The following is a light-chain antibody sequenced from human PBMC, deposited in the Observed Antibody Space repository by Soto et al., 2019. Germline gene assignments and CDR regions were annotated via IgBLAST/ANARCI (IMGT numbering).Light chain of an antibody. J-gene: IGLJ3*02. CDR2: EVS. V-gene: IGLV2-14*01. CDR3: SSYTSGATLV. Sequence: QSALTQPASVSGSPGQSITISCTGTSSDVGGYNYVSWYQQHPGEAPKLIIYEVSNRPSGVSNRFSASKSGSTAFLTISGLQAEDEADYYCSSYTSGATLVFGGGTKLTVL. CDR1: SSDVGGYNY.